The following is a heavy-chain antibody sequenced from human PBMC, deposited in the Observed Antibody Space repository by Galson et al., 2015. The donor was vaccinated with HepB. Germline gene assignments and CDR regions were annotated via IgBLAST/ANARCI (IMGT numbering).Heavy chain of an antibody. J-gene: IGHJ4*02. CDR3: ARSWPDYDILTGPPEA. CDR2: IYHSGST. D-gene: IGHD3-9*01. V-gene: IGHV4-4*02. CDR1: GGSISSSNW. Sequence: SETLSLTCAVSGGSISSSNWWSWVRQPPGKGLEWIGEIYHSGSTNYNPSLKSRVTISVDKSKNQFSLKLSSVTAADTAVYYCARSWPDYDILTGPPEAWGQGTLVTVSS.